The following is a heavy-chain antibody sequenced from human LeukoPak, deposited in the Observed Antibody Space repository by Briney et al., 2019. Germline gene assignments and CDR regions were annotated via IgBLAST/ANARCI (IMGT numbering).Heavy chain of an antibody. CDR2: MNPNSGNT. J-gene: IGHJ4*02. CDR1: GYTFTSYD. Sequence: ASVKVSCKASGYTFTSYDINWVRQAPGQGLEWMGWMNPNSGNTGYAQKFQGRVTMTRNTSISTAYMELSGLRSEDTAVYYCARGTYSYGSYYFDYWGQGTLVTVSS. CDR3: ARGTYSYGSYYFDY. D-gene: IGHD5-18*01. V-gene: IGHV1-8*01.